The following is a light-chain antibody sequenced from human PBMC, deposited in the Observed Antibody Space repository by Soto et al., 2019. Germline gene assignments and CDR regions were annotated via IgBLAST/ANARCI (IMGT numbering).Light chain of an antibody. CDR2: EVS. CDR3: RSYTSSNTVV. J-gene: IGLJ2*01. V-gene: IGLV2-14*01. CDR1: SRDVGGY. Sequence: QSVLTQPASVSGSPGQAITISCTGTSRDVGGYVSWYQQHPGKAPKLMIYEVSNRPSGVSNRFSGSKSGNTASLTISGLQAEDEDDYYCRSYTSSNTVVFGGGTKLTVL.